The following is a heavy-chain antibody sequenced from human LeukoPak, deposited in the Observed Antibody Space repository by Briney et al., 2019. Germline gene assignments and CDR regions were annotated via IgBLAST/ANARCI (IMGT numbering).Heavy chain of an antibody. V-gene: IGHV4-39*01. CDR3: ARQRAHGTWAFDY. D-gene: IGHD1-26*01. CDR2: VYHSGGI. J-gene: IGHJ4*02. Sequence: PSDTLPLTCTVSGGSISSSSYCWGWIRQPPGQGLEWIGSVYHSGGIYYNPSLKSRLTISVDTSKDHFSLNLASVTAADTAVYYCARQRAHGTWAFDYWGQGTLLTVSS. CDR1: GGSISSSSYC.